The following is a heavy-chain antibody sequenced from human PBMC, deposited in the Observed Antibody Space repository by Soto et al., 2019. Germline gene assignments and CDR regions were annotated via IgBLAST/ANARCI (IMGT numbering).Heavy chain of an antibody. V-gene: IGHV3-11*01. D-gene: IGHD1-26*01. CDR2: ISSSGSTI. J-gene: IGHJ4*02. CDR3: AIQPRPFRPEWEPKH. Sequence: PGGSLRLSCAASGFTFSDYYMSWIRQAPGKGLEWVSYISSSGSTIYYADSVKGRFTISRDNAKNSLYLQMNSLRAEDTAVYYCAIQPRPFRPEWEPKHWGQGTLVTSPQ. CDR1: GFTFSDYY.